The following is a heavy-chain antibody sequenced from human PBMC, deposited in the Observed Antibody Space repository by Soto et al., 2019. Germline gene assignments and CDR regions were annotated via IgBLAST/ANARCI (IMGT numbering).Heavy chain of an antibody. CDR2: INHSGST. J-gene: IGHJ4*02. V-gene: IGHV4-34*01. CDR1: GGSFSGYY. CDR3: ARGGGFDY. D-gene: IGHD3-16*01. Sequence: TLSLTCAVYGGSFSGYYWSWIRQPPGKGLEWIGEINHSGSTNYNPSLKSRVTISVDTSKNQFSLKLSSVTAADTAVYYCARGGGFDYWGQGTLVTVSS.